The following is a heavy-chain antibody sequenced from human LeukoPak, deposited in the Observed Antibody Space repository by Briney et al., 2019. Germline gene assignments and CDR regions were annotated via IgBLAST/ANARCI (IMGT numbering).Heavy chain of an antibody. CDR2: VDWNGRTT. V-gene: IGHV3-20*04. J-gene: IGHJ6*03. Sequence: GGSLRLSCVDPGVTFDYYGMSWVRHIPGEGLEWVSGVDWNGRTTCYADSEKGRFTISRDNAKNSLYLQMNSLRAEDTALYYCARGWINEVAQSYYYMDVWGKGTAVTVSS. CDR1: GVTFDYYG. CDR3: ARGWINEVAQSYYYMDV. D-gene: IGHD5-12*01.